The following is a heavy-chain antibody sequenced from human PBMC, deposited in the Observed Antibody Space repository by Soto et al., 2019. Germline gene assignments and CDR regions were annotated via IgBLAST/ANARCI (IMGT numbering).Heavy chain of an antibody. D-gene: IGHD6-6*01. Sequence: GGSLRLSCAASGFTFSSYAMHWVRQAPGKGLEWVAVISYDGSNKYYADSVKGRFTISRDNSKNTLYLQMNSLRAEDTAVYYCAREGSSQLDYWGQGTLVTVSS. CDR1: GFTFSSYA. CDR2: ISYDGSNK. V-gene: IGHV3-30-3*01. J-gene: IGHJ4*02. CDR3: AREGSSQLDY.